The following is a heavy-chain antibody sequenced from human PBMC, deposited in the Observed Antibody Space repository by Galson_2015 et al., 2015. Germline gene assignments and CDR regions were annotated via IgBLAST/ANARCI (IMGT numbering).Heavy chain of an antibody. J-gene: IGHJ4*02. D-gene: IGHD3-3*01. Sequence: SLRLSCAASGFTFSSYGMHWVRQAPGKGLEWVAVIWYDGSNKYYADSVKGRFTISRDNSKNTLYLQMNSLRAEDTAVYYCAREGIFGVVPRLDFDYWGQGTLVTVSS. CDR3: AREGIFGVVPRLDFDY. V-gene: IGHV3-33*01. CDR2: IWYDGSNK. CDR1: GFTFSSYG.